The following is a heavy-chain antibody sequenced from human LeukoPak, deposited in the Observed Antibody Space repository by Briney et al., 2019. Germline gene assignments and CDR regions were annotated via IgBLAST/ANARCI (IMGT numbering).Heavy chain of an antibody. J-gene: IGHJ3*02. CDR3: AREITYYYDSGGYWDAFDI. CDR2: ISYDETNK. CDR1: GFTFTNYA. V-gene: IGHV3-30*04. D-gene: IGHD3-22*01. Sequence: GGSLRLSCAASGFTFTNYAMHWVRQAPGKGLEWVAVISYDETNKYYEDSVKGRFTISRDSSKNTLYLQMSSLRDEDTAVYYCAREITYYYDSGGYWDAFDIWGQGTMVTVSS.